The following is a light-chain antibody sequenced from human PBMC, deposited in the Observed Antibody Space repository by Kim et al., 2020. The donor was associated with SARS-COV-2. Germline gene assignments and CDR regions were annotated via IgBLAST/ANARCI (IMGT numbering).Light chain of an antibody. CDR2: ETS. CDR1: QSFTDR. Sequence: GDRVTITCRAGQSFTDRMTWYQHKPGTAPKLMISETSNLESGVPSRFSGSGSGAEFTLTISGLQPDDFATYYCQQSKTFGQGTKVEIK. CDR3: QQSKT. V-gene: IGKV1-5*03. J-gene: IGKJ1*01.